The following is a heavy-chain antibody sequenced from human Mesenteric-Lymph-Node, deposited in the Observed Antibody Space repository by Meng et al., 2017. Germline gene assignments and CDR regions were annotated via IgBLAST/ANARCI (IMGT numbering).Heavy chain of an antibody. V-gene: IGHV3-48*03. Sequence: GGSLRLSCAASGFTFSTYEMKWVRQAPGKGLEWVSYISSSGSTIYYADSVKGRFTISRDNAKNSLYLQMNSLRAEDTAVYYCAREGRWELRYFDYWGQGTLVTVSS. D-gene: IGHD1-26*01. CDR2: ISSSGSTI. CDR1: GFTFSTYE. J-gene: IGHJ4*02. CDR3: AREGRWELRYFDY.